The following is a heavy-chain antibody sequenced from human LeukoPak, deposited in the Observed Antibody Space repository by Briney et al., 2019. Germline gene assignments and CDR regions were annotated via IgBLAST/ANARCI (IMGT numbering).Heavy chain of an antibody. CDR2: VYYNGPT. J-gene: IGHJ4*02. CDR1: GGSISSSNW. D-gene: IGHD2-21*01. CDR3: TRVGQRETGGRLFDY. Sequence: SGTLSLTCAVSGGSISSSNWWSWVRQSPGKGLEWIGSVYYNGPTYYNPSLMSRITISRDSSKNQFSLKLTSVTAADTAVYYCTRVGQRETGGRLFDYWGQGTLVTVSS. V-gene: IGHV4-4*02.